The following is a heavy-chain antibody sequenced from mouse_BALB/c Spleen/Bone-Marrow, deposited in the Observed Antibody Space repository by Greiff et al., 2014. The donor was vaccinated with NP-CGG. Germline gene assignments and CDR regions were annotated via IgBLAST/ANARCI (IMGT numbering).Heavy chain of an antibody. CDR1: GFTFSSFG. V-gene: IGHV5-17*02. CDR3: ARSGSSSGYFDY. CDR2: ISSGSSTV. Sequence: EVNVVESGGGLVQPGGSRKLSCAASGFTFSSFGMHWVRQAPEKGLEWVAYISSGSSTVYYADKVMGRSTISRDNPKNTLFLQMTSLRSEDTAMYYCARSGSSSGYFDYWGQGTTLTVSS. J-gene: IGHJ2*01. D-gene: IGHD1-1*01.